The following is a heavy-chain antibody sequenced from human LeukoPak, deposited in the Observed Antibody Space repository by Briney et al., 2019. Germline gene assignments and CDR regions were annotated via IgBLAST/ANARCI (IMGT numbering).Heavy chain of an antibody. CDR3: AREDWGPDY. D-gene: IGHD7-27*01. J-gene: IGHJ4*02. CDR1: GFTFTGYW. V-gene: IGHV3-7*01. CDR2: IKQDGSQK. Sequence: GGSLRLSCAASGFTFTGYWMVWVRQAPGKGLEWVANIKQDGSQKHYVDSVKGRFTISRDNAKKSLYLQMSNLRAEDTGVYYCAREDWGPDYWDQGTLVTVSS.